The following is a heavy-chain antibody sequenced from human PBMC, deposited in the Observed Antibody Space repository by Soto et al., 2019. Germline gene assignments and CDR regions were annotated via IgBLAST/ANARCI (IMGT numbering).Heavy chain of an antibody. V-gene: IGHV4-31*03. J-gene: IGHJ3*02. CDR2: IYYSGST. Sequence: QVQLQESGPGLVEPSQTLSLTCTVSGGSISSGGYYWSWIRQHPGKGLEWIGYIYYSGSTYYNPSLKSRVTISVDTSKNQFSLKLSSVTAADTAVYYCARAEQWLVPYAFDIWGQGTMVTVSS. CDR3: ARAEQWLVPYAFDI. D-gene: IGHD6-19*01. CDR1: GGSISSGGYY.